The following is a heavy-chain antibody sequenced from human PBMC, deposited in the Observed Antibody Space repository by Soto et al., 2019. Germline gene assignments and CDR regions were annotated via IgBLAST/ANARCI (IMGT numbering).Heavy chain of an antibody. D-gene: IGHD3-16*02. Sequence: ASVKVSCKASGYTFTSYAMHWVRQAPGQRLEWMGWINAGNGNTKYSQKFQGRVTITRDTSASTAYMELSSLRSEDTAVYYCARDYVWGSYRQYYYYYYGMDVWGQGTTVTAP. CDR3: ARDYVWGSYRQYYYYYYGMDV. V-gene: IGHV1-3*01. CDR2: INAGNGNT. J-gene: IGHJ6*02. CDR1: GYTFTSYA.